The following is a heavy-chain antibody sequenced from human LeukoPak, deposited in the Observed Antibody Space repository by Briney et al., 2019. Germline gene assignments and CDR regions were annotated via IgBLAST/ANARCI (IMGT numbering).Heavy chain of an antibody. CDR3: ARDAGGYNYGYYFDY. D-gene: IGHD5-18*01. V-gene: IGHV4-4*07. J-gene: IGHJ4*02. CDR1: GGSISNYY. CDR2: IYTSGST. Sequence: TSETLSLTCTVSGGSISNYYWSWIRQPAGKGVEWIGRIYTSGSTNYNPSLKSRVTMSVDTSKNQFSLKLTSVTAADTAVYYCARDAGGYNYGYYFDYWGQGTLSPSPQ.